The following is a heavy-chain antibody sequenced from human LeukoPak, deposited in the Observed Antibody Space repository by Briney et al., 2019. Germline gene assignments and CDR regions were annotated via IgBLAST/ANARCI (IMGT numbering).Heavy chain of an antibody. CDR2: ITGNNGNT. CDR3: ARDQRNSGSYRFEY. D-gene: IGHD1-26*01. J-gene: IGHJ4*02. CDR1: GYTLSGYG. V-gene: IGHV1-18*01. Sequence: ASVNVSCKTSGYTLSGYGISWVRPAAGQGLEWMGWITGNNGNTNYAPSLQGRVTMNTDTSTNTAYMDLTSLTSDDTAVYYCARDQRNSGSYRFEYWGQGTLVTVSS.